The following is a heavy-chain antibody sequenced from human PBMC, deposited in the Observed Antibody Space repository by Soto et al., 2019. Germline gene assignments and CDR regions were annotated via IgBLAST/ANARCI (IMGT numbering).Heavy chain of an antibody. CDR1: GGSFSGYY. D-gene: IGHD4-17*01. J-gene: IGHJ4*02. V-gene: IGHV4-34*01. CDR2: INHSGST. Sequence: QVQLQQWGAGLLKPSETLSRTCAVYGGSFSGYYWTWIRQPPGKGLEWIGEINHSGSTNYNPSLKSRVTISVDTSKNPFSLKLSSVTAADTAVYFCARAGGDYYHSVAYWGQGLMVTVSS. CDR3: ARAGGDYYHSVAY.